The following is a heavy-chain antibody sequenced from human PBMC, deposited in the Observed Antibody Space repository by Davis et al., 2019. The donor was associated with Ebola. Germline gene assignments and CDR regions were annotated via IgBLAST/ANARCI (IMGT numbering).Heavy chain of an antibody. V-gene: IGHV1-46*01. CDR1: GYTFTSYY. CDR2: INPSGGST. D-gene: IGHD4-17*01. Sequence: ASVKVSCKASGYTFTSYYMHWVRQAPGQGLEWMGIINPSGGSTSYAQKLQGRVTMTTDTSTSTAYMELRSLRSDDTAVYYCARVVATVTMGYYYYMDVWGKGTTVTVSS. CDR3: ARVVATVTMGYYYYMDV. J-gene: IGHJ6*03.